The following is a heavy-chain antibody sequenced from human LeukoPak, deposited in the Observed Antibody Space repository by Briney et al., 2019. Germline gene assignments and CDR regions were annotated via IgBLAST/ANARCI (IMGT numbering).Heavy chain of an antibody. Sequence: SESLSLTCTVSGGSINTYYWSWIRQPPGKGLEWLGYIYSDGSTNYNPSLKSRLTISVDTSKNQFSLKLSSVIAADTAVYYCARLLSSGRSDYWGQGTLVTVSS. CDR3: ARLLSSGRSDY. V-gene: IGHV4-59*01. J-gene: IGHJ4*02. CDR1: GGSINTYY. CDR2: IYSDGST. D-gene: IGHD3-22*01.